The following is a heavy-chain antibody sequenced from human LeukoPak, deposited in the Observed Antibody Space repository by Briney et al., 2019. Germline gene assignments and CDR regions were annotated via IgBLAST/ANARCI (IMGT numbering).Heavy chain of an antibody. Sequence: SETLSLTCGVSGGSISNTNWWTWVRQPPGKGLEWIGEIYHSGSTNYNPSLKSRVTISVDKSKNQFPLKLSSVTAADTAVYYCARTSRINMVLDPWGQGTLVTVSS. D-gene: IGHD3-10*01. CDR1: GGSISNTNW. CDR2: IYHSGST. V-gene: IGHV4/OR15-8*01. CDR3: ARTSRINMVLDP. J-gene: IGHJ5*02.